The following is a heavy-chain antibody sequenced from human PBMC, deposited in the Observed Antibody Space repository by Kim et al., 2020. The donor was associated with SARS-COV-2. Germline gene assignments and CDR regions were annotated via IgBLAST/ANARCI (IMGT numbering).Heavy chain of an antibody. D-gene: IGHD2-15*01. J-gene: IGHJ4*02. CDR3: ARVRLLSGEFDY. CDR1: GGSISSGGYY. CDR2: IYYSGST. Sequence: SETLSLTCTVSGGSISSGGYYWSWIRQHPGKGLEWIGYIYYSGSTYYNPSLKSRVTISVDTSKNQFSLKLSSVTAADTAVYYCARVRLLSGEFDYWGQGTLVTVSS. V-gene: IGHV4-31*03.